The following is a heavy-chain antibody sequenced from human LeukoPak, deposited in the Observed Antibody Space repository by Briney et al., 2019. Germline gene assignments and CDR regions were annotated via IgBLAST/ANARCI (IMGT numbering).Heavy chain of an antibody. CDR1: GFTCSTYS. CDR3: AGGASEYSSSGDFAC. J-gene: IGHJ4*02. Sequence: PGGSLRLSCAASGFTCSTYSMNWVRQAPGKGLEWVSYISSSSSTIYYADSVKGRFTISRDNAKNSLYLQMNSLSADDTAVYYCAGGASEYSSSGDFACWGQGTLVTVSS. D-gene: IGHD6-6*01. V-gene: IGHV3-48*01. CDR2: ISSSSSTI.